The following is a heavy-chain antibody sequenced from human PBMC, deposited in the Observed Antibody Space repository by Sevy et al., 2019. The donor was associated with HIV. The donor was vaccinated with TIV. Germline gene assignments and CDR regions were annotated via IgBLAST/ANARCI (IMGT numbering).Heavy chain of an antibody. J-gene: IGHJ4*02. Sequence: GGSLRLPCAASGFTFSKYSMSWIRQTPGKGLEWVSTFSFGCGKINYAHSVKGRFTISRDDSRNTFYLQMNSLRAEDTAIYYCAREGCTKPHDYWGQGTVVTVSS. CDR3: AREGCTKPHDY. CDR1: GFTFSKYS. D-gene: IGHD2-8*01. CDR2: FSFGCGKI. V-gene: IGHV3-23*01.